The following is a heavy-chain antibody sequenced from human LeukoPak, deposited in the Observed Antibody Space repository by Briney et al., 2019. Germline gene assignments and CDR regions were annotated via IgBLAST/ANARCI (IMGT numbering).Heavy chain of an antibody. CDR3: ARAHITMIVGA. V-gene: IGHV4-59*06. J-gene: IGHJ5*02. Sequence: SETLSLTCTVSGGSISSYYWSWIRQHPGKGLEWIGYIYYSGSTYYNPSLKSRVTISVDTSKNQFSLKLSSVTAADTAVYYCARAHITMIVGAWGQGTLVTVSS. CDR2: IYYSGST. D-gene: IGHD3-22*01. CDR1: GGSISSYY.